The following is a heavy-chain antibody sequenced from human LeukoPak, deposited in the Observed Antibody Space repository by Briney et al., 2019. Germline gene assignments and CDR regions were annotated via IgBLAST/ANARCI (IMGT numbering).Heavy chain of an antibody. CDR1: GYTFTGYY. J-gene: IGHJ4*02. D-gene: IGHD3-10*01. Sequence: GASVKVSCKASGYTFTGYYMHWVQQAPGQGLEWMGWINPNSGGTNYAQRFQGRVTMTRDTSINTAYMELSRLRSDDTAVYYCARDLWFGELSFDYWGQGTLVTVSS. V-gene: IGHV1-2*02. CDR2: INPNSGGT. CDR3: ARDLWFGELSFDY.